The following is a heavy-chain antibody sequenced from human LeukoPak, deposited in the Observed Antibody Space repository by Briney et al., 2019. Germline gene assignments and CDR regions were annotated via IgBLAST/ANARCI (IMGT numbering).Heavy chain of an antibody. Sequence: EASVKVSCKASGYTFTGYYMHWVRQAPGQGLEWMGWINPNSGGTNHAQKFQGRVTMTRDTSISTAYMELSRLRSDDTAVYYCARVYYGSGSYPVGYWGQGTLVTVSS. CDR3: ARVYYGSGSYPVGY. V-gene: IGHV1-2*02. CDR2: INPNSGGT. CDR1: GYTFTGYY. D-gene: IGHD3-10*01. J-gene: IGHJ4*02.